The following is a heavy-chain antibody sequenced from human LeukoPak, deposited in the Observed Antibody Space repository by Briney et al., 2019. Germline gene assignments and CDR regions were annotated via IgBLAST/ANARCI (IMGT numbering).Heavy chain of an antibody. CDR1: GGSFSGYY. V-gene: IGHV4-34*01. CDR3: ARGSRIVVVPADRSRYSSSWYFDY. J-gene: IGHJ4*02. D-gene: IGHD2-2*01. CDR2: INHSGST. Sequence: SETLSLTCAVYGGSFSGYYWSWIRQPPGKRLEWIGEINHSGSTNYNPSLKSRVTISVDTSKNQFSLKLSSVTAADTAVYYCARGSRIVVVPADRSRYSSSWYFDYWGQGTLVTVSS.